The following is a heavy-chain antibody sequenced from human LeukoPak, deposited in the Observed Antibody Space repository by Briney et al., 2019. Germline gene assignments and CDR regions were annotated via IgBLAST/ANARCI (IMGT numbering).Heavy chain of an antibody. V-gene: IGHV4-59*01. J-gene: IGHJ4*02. CDR2: IYYSGST. CDR3: ARDQASKVGFDY. CDR1: GGSISSYY. Sequence: SETLSLTCTVSGGSISSYYWSWIRQPPGKGLEWIGYIYYSGSTKYNPSLKSRVTISEDTSKNQFSLKLSSVTAADTAVYYCARDQASKVGFDYWAREPWSPSPQ.